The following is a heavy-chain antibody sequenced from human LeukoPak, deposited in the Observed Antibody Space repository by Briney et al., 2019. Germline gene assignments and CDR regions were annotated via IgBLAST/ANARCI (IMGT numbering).Heavy chain of an antibody. CDR3: AKDDGLAAAGTSFDY. J-gene: IGHJ4*02. Sequence: GGSLRLSCAASGFIFRSYAMSWVRQAPGKGLEWVSSISSSGGRTFYADSVKGRATISRDNSKNVLYLQVNSLRAEDTAVYYCAKDDGLAAAGTSFDYWGQGTLVTVSS. D-gene: IGHD6-13*01. CDR2: ISSSGGRT. V-gene: IGHV3-23*01. CDR1: GFIFRSYA.